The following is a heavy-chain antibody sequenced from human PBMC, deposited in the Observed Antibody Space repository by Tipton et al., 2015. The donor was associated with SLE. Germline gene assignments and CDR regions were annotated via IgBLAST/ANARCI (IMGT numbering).Heavy chain of an antibody. D-gene: IGHD6-13*01. CDR2: INAGNGNT. J-gene: IGHJ4*02. CDR1: GYTFTSCA. CDR3: ARVPLSSSFDF. V-gene: IGHV1-3*01. Sequence: QLVQSGPEVKKPGASVRVSCKASGYTFTSCAMHWVRQAPGQGLDWMGWINAGNGNTKYSQKFQGRVNITRDTSARTVYMELSSLRYEDTAVYYCARVPLSSSFDFWGREPWSPSPQ.